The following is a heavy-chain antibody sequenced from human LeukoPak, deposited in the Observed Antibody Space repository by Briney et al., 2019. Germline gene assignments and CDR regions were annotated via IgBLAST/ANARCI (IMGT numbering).Heavy chain of an antibody. CDR2: IYHSGST. CDR1: GYSISSGYY. CDR3: ARAYDFWSGYYFDF. J-gene: IGHJ4*02. V-gene: IGHV4-38-2*02. Sequence: SETLSLTCTVSGYSISSGYYWGWIRQPPGKGLEWIGSIYHSGSTYYNPSLKSRVTISVDTSKNQFSLKLSSVTAADTAVYYCARAYDFWSGYYFDFWGQGTLVTVSS. D-gene: IGHD3-3*01.